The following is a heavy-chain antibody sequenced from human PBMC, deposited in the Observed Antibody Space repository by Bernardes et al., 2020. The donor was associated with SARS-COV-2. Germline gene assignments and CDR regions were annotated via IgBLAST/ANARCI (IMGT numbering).Heavy chain of an antibody. Sequence: ASVKVSCKVSGYTLTELSMHWVRQAPGKGLEWMGGFDPEDGETIYAQKFQGRVTMTEDTSTDTAYMELSSLRSEDTAVYYCATAPPTAMVTSWFDPWGQGTLVTVSS. V-gene: IGHV1-24*01. CDR3: ATAPPTAMVTSWFDP. CDR2: FDPEDGET. D-gene: IGHD5-18*01. J-gene: IGHJ5*02. CDR1: GYTLTELS.